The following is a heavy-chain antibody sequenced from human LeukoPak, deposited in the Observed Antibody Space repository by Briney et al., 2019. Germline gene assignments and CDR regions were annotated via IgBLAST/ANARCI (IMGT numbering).Heavy chain of an antibody. CDR1: GYTFTSSG. V-gene: IGHV1-18*01. D-gene: IGHD1-14*01. J-gene: IGHJ5*02. CDR3: ARGTRDL. Sequence: ASVKVSCKASGYTFTSSGISWGRKAPGQGLEWMGWISTYNGNTNYAQKVQGRVTMTTDTSTNTAYMELRNLRSDDTAVYYCARGTRDLWGQGTLVTVSS. CDR2: ISTYNGNT.